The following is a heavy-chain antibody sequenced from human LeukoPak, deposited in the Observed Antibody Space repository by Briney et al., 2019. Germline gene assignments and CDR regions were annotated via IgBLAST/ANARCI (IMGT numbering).Heavy chain of an antibody. CDR1: GFTFSSYE. Sequence: GGSLRLSCAASGFTFSSYEMNWVRQAPGKGLEWVSYISSSGSTIYYADSVKGRFTISRDNAKNSLYLQMNSLRAEDTAVYYCARPGILAGSSGWYRGAFDIWGQGTMVTVSS. V-gene: IGHV3-48*03. CDR3: ARPGILAGSSGWYRGAFDI. D-gene: IGHD6-19*01. J-gene: IGHJ3*02. CDR2: ISSSGSTI.